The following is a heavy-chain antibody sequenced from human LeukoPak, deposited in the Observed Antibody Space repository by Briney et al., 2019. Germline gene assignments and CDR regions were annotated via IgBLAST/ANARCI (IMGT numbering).Heavy chain of an antibody. CDR1: GYTFTSYD. D-gene: IGHD3-3*01. Sequence: ASVKVSCKASGYTFTSYDINWVRQATGQGLEWMGWMNPNSGNTGYAQKFQGRVTMTRNTSISTAYMELSSLRSEDTAVYYCARGLRLNYDFWSGYSTNDYWGQGTLVTVSS. CDR3: ARGLRLNYDFWSGYSTNDY. V-gene: IGHV1-8*01. CDR2: MNPNSGNT. J-gene: IGHJ4*02.